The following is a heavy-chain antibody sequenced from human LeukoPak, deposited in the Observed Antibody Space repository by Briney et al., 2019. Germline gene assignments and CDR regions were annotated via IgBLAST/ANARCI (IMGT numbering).Heavy chain of an antibody. CDR2: INHSGST. J-gene: IGHJ4*02. Sequence: GSLRLSCAVSGFTFSDHHMDWVRQPPGKGLEWIGEINHSGSTNYNPSLKSRVTISANTSKGQFSLKLTSVTAADTAVYYCSTRGDWGQGTLVTVSS. CDR3: STRGD. V-gene: IGHV4-34*08. CDR1: GFTFSDHH.